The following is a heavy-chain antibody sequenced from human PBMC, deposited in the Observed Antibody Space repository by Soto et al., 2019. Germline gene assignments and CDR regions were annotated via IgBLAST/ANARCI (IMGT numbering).Heavy chain of an antibody. Sequence: ASVKVSCKASGYTFTGYYMHWVRQAPGQGLEWMGWINPNSGGTNYAQKFQGRVTMTRDTSISTAYMELSRLRSDDTAVYYCARNVRGYSGYDFDYWGQGTRVTVSS. D-gene: IGHD5-12*01. CDR2: INPNSGGT. J-gene: IGHJ4*02. CDR1: GYTFTGYY. CDR3: ARNVRGYSGYDFDY. V-gene: IGHV1-2*02.